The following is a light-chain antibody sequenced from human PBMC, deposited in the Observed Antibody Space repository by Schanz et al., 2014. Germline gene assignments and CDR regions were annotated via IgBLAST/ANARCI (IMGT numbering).Light chain of an antibody. V-gene: IGKV3D-20*02. CDR2: GAS. CDR3: QQRSTL. CDR1: QTVNSN. Sequence: EVVMTQSPATLSVSPGDRVTLSCRASQTVNSNLAWYQQKPGQAPRLLIHGASSRATGIPDRFSGSGSGTDFTLTISRLEPEDFAVYYCQQRSTLFGPGTKVEIK. J-gene: IGKJ3*01.